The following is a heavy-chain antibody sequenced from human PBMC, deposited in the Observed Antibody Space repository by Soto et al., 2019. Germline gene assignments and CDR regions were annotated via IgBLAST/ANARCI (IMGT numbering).Heavy chain of an antibody. V-gene: IGHV3-21*01. CDR3: ARGNYGDYVFDY. Sequence: EVQLVESGGGLVKPGGSLRLSCAASGFTFSSYSMNWVRQAPGKGLEWVSSISSSSSYIYDADSVKGRFTISRDKAKNSLYLQMDSLRAEDTAVYYCARGNYGDYVFDYWGQGTLVTVSS. CDR1: GFTFSSYS. J-gene: IGHJ4*02. CDR2: ISSSSSYI. D-gene: IGHD4-17*01.